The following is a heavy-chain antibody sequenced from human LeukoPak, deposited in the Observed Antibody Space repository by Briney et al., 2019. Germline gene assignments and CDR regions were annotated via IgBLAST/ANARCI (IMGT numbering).Heavy chain of an antibody. D-gene: IGHD3-10*01. CDR2: IYHSGST. Sequence: SGTLCLTCAVSGGSISTSNWWSWVRQPPGKGLEWNGEIYHSGSTNYNPSLKSRVTISVDKSKNQFSLKLSSVTAADTAVYYCARRNYYGSGSYYLDYWGQGTLVTVSS. J-gene: IGHJ4*02. V-gene: IGHV4-4*02. CDR3: ARRNYYGSGSYYLDY. CDR1: GGSISTSNW.